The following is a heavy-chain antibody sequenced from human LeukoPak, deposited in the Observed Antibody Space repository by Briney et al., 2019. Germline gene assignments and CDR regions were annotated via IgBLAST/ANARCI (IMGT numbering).Heavy chain of an antibody. CDR3: ARGWQQWLDNNWFDP. CDR1: GYTFTGHY. V-gene: IGHV1-2*02. CDR2: INPNSGGT. J-gene: IGHJ5*02. D-gene: IGHD6-19*01. Sequence: ASVKVSCKASGYTFTGHYMHWVRQAPGQGLEWMGWINPNSGGTKYAQKFQGRVTMTRDTSISTAYMELSRLRYDDTAVYYCARGWQQWLDNNWFDPWGQGTLVTVSS.